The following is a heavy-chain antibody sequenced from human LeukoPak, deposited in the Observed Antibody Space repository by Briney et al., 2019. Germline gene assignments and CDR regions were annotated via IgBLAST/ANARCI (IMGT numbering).Heavy chain of an antibody. Sequence: ASVKVSCKASGGTFSSYAISWVRQAPGQGLEWMGKIIPMFDTANYAQKFQGRVTITADESTSTAYMELSSLRSEDTAVYYCARARLPRYNSSSDEDYYYYGMDVWGQGTTVTVSS. CDR1: GGTFSSYA. CDR2: IIPMFDTA. V-gene: IGHV1-69*13. CDR3: ARARLPRYNSSSDEDYYYYGMDV. J-gene: IGHJ6*02. D-gene: IGHD6-6*01.